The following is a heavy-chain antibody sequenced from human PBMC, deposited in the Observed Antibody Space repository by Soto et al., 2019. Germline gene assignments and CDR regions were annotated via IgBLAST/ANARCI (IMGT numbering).Heavy chain of an antibody. J-gene: IGHJ6*02. CDR1: GFTFSSYA. V-gene: IGHV3-23*01. CDR3: AKGRTALVTKNYGMDV. Sequence: GGSLRLSXAASGFTFSSYAMSWVRQAPGKGLEWVSAISGSGGSTYYADSVKGRFTISRDNSKNTLYLQMNSLRAEDTAVYYCAKGRTALVTKNYGMDVWGQGTTVTVSS. D-gene: IGHD5-18*01. CDR2: ISGSGGST.